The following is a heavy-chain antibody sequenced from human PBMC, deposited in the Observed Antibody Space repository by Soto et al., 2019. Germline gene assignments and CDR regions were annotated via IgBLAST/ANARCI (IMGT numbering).Heavy chain of an antibody. CDR2: ISGSGGST. Sequence: PGGSLRLSCAASGFTFSSYAMSWVRQAPGKGLEWVSSISGSGGSTRYADSVMGRFTISRDNSKNTLYLQMNSLTVEDTAIYYCXTLKRQTAITGILVVIPYFDSWGQGA. D-gene: IGHD3-22*01. V-gene: IGHV3-23*01. J-gene: IGHJ4*02. CDR1: GFTFSSYA. CDR3: XTLKRQTAITGILVVIPYFDS.